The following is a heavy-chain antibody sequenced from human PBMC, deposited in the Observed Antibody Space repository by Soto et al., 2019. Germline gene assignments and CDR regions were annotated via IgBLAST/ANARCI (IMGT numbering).Heavy chain of an antibody. V-gene: IGHV3-23*01. CDR2: ISGSDGST. J-gene: IGHJ4*02. CDR1: GFTFSSYA. CDR3: AKVVAAAGYYFDY. D-gene: IGHD6-13*01. Sequence: GGSLRLSCAASGFTFSSYAMSWVRQAPGKGLEWVSAISGSDGSTYYADSVKGRFTISRDNSKNTLYLQMNSLRAEDTAVYYCAKVVAAAGYYFDYWGQGTLVTVSS.